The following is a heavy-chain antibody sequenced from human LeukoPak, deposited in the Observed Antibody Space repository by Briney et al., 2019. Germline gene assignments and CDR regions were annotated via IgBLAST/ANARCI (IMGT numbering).Heavy chain of an antibody. CDR2: IYNSGAKI. Sequence: GGTLRLSCAVSGLTFSTYSMTWVRQGPGKGLEGVSSIYNSGAKIFYADSVKGRFTISRDNSKNMLYLQMNSLRVEDTAVYYCAKDVAPDSGWDLDYWGQGTLVTVSS. V-gene: IGHV3-23*01. D-gene: IGHD6-19*01. CDR1: GLTFSTYS. CDR3: AKDVAPDSGWDLDY. J-gene: IGHJ4*02.